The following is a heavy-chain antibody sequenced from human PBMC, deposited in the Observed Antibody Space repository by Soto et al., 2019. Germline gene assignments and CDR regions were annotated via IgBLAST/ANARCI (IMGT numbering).Heavy chain of an antibody. V-gene: IGHV3-30*18. Sequence: PGGSLRLSCAASGFTFSSYGMHWVRQAPGKGLEWVAVISYDGSNKYYADSVKGRFTISRDNSKNTLYLQMNSLRAEDTAVYYCAKVAQGDPLISDYGMDVWGQGTTVTVSS. D-gene: IGHD2-21*02. CDR3: AKVAQGDPLISDYGMDV. J-gene: IGHJ6*02. CDR2: ISYDGSNK. CDR1: GFTFSSYG.